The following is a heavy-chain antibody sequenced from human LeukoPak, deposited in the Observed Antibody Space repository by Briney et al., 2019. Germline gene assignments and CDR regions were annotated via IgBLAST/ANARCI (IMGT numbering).Heavy chain of an antibody. D-gene: IGHD2-15*01. CDR1: GFTFSSYS. CDR3: ANSPKYYYYMDV. CDR2: ISSSSSYI. Sequence: PGGSLRLSCAASGFTFSSYSMNWVRQAPGKGLEWVSSISSSSSYIYYADSVKGRFTISRDNAKNSLYLQMNSLRAEDTAVYYCANSPKYYYYMDVWGKGTTVTVSS. J-gene: IGHJ6*03. V-gene: IGHV3-21*01.